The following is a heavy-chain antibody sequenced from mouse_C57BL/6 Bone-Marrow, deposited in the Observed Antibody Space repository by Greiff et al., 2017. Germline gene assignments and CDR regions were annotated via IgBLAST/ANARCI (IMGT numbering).Heavy chain of an antibody. CDR3: AYYRGYYAMDY. Sequence: QVQLQQSGAELARPGASVKLSCKASGYTFTSYGISWVKQRTGQGLEWIGEIYPRSGNTYYNEKFKGKATLTADKSSSTAYMELRSLTSEDSAVDFCAYYRGYYAMDYWGQGTSVTVSS. CDR2: IYPRSGNT. D-gene: IGHD1-1*01. CDR1: GYTFTSYG. J-gene: IGHJ4*01. V-gene: IGHV1-81*01.